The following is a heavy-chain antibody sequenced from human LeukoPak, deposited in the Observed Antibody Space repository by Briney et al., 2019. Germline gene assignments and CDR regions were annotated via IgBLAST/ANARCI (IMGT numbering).Heavy chain of an antibody. CDR3: ASLNYYGSGSYDY. D-gene: IGHD3-10*01. CDR2: IYHSGST. J-gene: IGHJ4*02. V-gene: IGHV4-30-2*01. CDR1: GGSISSGGYS. Sequence: PSQTLSLTCAVSGGSISSGGYSWSWIRQPPGKGLEWIGDIYHSGSTYYNPSLKSRVTISVDRSKNQFSLKLSSVTAADTAVYYCASLNYYGSGSYDYWGQGTLVTVSS.